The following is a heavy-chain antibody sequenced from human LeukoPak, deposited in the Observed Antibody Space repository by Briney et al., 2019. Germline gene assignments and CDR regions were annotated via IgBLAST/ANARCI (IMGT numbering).Heavy chain of an antibody. Sequence: GGSLRLSCAASGFTVSKNYMSWIRQAPGKGLEWLSFINPDGDNIYYADSVKGRFTISRDNAKNILYLEMTSLRMEDAGLYYCATSRVFDYWGHGTLISVSA. D-gene: IGHD6-6*01. J-gene: IGHJ4*01. V-gene: IGHV3-11*04. CDR2: INPDGDNI. CDR1: GFTVSKNY. CDR3: ATSRVFDY.